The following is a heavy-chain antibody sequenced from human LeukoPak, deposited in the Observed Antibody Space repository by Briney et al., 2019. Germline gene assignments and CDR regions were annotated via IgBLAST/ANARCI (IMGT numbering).Heavy chain of an antibody. D-gene: IGHD2-2*01. CDR1: GFTFSNAW. CDR3: ARAKRPGWTNCSSTSCPMAFDY. Sequence: GGSLRLSCAASGFTFSNAWMSWVRQAPGKGLEWVGRIKTKSEGGTTDYAAPVNGRFTLTRDDSITTLYLQMNSLKTEDTAVYYCARAKRPGWTNCSSTSCPMAFDYWGQGTLVTVSS. V-gene: IGHV3-15*01. CDR2: IKTKSEGGTT. J-gene: IGHJ4*02.